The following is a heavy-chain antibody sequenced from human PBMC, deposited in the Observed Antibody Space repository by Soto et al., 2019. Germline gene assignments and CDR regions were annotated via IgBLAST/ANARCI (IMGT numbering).Heavy chain of an antibody. V-gene: IGHV1-8*01. CDR3: ARVGYSSGWYAGHYYYYGMDV. D-gene: IGHD6-19*01. CDR1: GYTFTSYD. Sequence: GASVKVSCKASGYTFTSYDINWVRQATGQGLEWMGWMNPNSGNTGYAQKFQGRVTMTRNTSISTAYMELSSLRSEDTAVYYCARVGYSSGWYAGHYYYYGMDVWGQGTTVTVSS. J-gene: IGHJ6*02. CDR2: MNPNSGNT.